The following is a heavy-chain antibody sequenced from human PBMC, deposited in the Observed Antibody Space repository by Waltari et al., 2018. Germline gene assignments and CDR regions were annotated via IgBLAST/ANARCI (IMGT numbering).Heavy chain of an antibody. CDR2: ISSSGPTI. CDR1: GFSLSDYG. J-gene: IGHJ4*02. CDR3: ARVWGVTTSDF. D-gene: IGHD4-17*01. Sequence: EVQLVESGGGLVQPGGSLRLSCAASGFSLSDYGMNWVRQAPGKGLEWLSFISSSGPTIHYADSVKGRFTVSRDNTKNSLSLQMNSLRAEDTAVYYCARVWGVTTSDFWGQGTLVIVSS. V-gene: IGHV3-48*03.